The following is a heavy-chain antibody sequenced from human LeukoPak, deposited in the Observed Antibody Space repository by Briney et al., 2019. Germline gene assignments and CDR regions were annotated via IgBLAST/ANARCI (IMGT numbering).Heavy chain of an antibody. J-gene: IGHJ4*02. CDR2: ISAYNGNT. Sequence: ASVKVSCKASGYTFTSYGISWVRQAPGQGLEWMGWISAYNGNTNYAQKLQGRVTMTTDTSTSTAYMELRSLRSDDTAVFYCARRAYSGSYFGYWGQGTLVTVSS. D-gene: IGHD1-26*01. CDR1: GYTFTSYG. CDR3: ARRAYSGSYFGY. V-gene: IGHV1-18*01.